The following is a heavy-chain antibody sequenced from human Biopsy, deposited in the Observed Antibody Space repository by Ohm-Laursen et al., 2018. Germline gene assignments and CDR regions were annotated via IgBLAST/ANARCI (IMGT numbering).Heavy chain of an antibody. CDR1: GFTFDDYG. CDR2: INWNSGSV. J-gene: IGHJ3*02. Sequence: SLRLSCTASGFTFDDYGMHWVRQAPGKGLEWVSGINWNSGSVGYADSVKGRFSISRDNPKNSLYLQMNSLRVEDTALYYCAKDALSTVTYAFDMWGQGTMVTV. V-gene: IGHV3-9*01. CDR3: AKDALSTVTYAFDM. D-gene: IGHD4-17*01.